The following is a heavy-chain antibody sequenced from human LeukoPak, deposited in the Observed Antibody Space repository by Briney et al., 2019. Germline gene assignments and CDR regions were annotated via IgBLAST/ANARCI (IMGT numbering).Heavy chain of an antibody. Sequence: GESLKISCKGSGYIFTNYWIGWVRQMPGKGLEWMGIIFNGDSDTRYSSSFQGQVSISSDKSVNTAYLQWSNLKTSDTAMYYCARRGGSSGSIGHDAFEIWGQGTMVTVS. CDR2: IFNGDSDT. D-gene: IGHD3-16*01. CDR1: GYIFTNYW. V-gene: IGHV5-51*01. CDR3: ARRGGSSGSIGHDAFEI. J-gene: IGHJ3*02.